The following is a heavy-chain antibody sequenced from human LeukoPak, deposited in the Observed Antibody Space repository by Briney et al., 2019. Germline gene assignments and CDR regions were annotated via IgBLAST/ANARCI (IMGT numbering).Heavy chain of an antibody. Sequence: GGSLRLSCAASGFTFSSYALTWVRQAPGKGLEWVSSITSSSSYIYYADSVKGRFTISRDNAKNSLYLQMNSLRAEDTAVYYCAREMLAAVAAQSWGQGTLVTVSS. CDR1: GFTFSSYA. CDR3: AREMLAAVAAQS. D-gene: IGHD6-19*01. V-gene: IGHV3-21*01. CDR2: ITSSSSYI. J-gene: IGHJ5*02.